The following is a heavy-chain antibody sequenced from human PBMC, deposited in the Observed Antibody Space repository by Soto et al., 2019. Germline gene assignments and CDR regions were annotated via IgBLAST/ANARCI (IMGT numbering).Heavy chain of an antibody. J-gene: IGHJ6*02. CDR3: ARPSGFDYYGSSGYKTSYYYYGMDV. CDR2: IYSGCST. Sequence: EVQLVETGGGLIQPGGSLRLSCAASGFTVSSNYMSWVRQAPGKGLEWVSDIYSGCSTYYADSVKGRFTISRDNSKNTLYVQMNSLRAEDTAVYYCARPSGFDYYGSSGYKTSYYYYGMDVWGRGTTVTVS. V-gene: IGHV3-53*02. CDR1: GFTVSSNY. D-gene: IGHD3-22*01.